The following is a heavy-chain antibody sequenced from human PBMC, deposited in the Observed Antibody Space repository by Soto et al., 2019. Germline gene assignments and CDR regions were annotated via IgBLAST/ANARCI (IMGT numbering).Heavy chain of an antibody. D-gene: IGHD5-12*01. CDR1: GGSFSYYY. CDR3: ARGPDIVATITRSFDF. CDR2: INHSGST. V-gene: IGHV4-34*01. Sequence: SETLSLTCAVYGGSFSYYYWTWIRQPPGKGLEWIGEINHSGSTNYKPSLKSRVTMSVDTSKNQFSLKLSSVTAADTAVYYCARGPDIVATITRSFDFWGQGTLVTVSS. J-gene: IGHJ4*02.